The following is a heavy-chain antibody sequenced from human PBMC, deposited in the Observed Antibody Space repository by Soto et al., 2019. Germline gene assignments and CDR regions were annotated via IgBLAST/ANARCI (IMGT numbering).Heavy chain of an antibody. J-gene: IGHJ4*02. Sequence: PSETLSLTCTVSGGSISSGGYYWSWIRQHPGKGLEWIGYIYYSGSTYYNPSLKSRVTISVDTSKNQFSLKLSSVTAADTAVYYCARGSDNDSSGYSAVDYWGQGTLVTVSS. D-gene: IGHD3-22*01. CDR3: ARGSDNDSSGYSAVDY. V-gene: IGHV4-31*03. CDR1: GGSISSGGYY. CDR2: IYYSGST.